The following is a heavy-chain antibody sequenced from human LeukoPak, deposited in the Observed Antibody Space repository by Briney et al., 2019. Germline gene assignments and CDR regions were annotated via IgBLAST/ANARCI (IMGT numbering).Heavy chain of an antibody. J-gene: IGHJ4*02. CDR3: AREDPYFYASSGYFGHW. V-gene: IGHV4-39*02. CDR2: IYYSVST. CDR1: GGSISSSSYC. D-gene: IGHD3-22*01. Sequence: NPSETLSLTCTVSGGSISSSSYCWARIRQPPGKGLEWNGSIYYSVSTYYIPSLKSRVTISVDTSKNQFSLKLSSVTAAETAVYYCAREDPYFYASSGYFGHWWGQGTLVSVSS.